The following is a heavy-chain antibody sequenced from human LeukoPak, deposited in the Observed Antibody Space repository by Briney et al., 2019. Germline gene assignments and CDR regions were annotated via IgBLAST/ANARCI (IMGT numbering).Heavy chain of an antibody. D-gene: IGHD3-9*01. CDR1: GFTFSSYA. CDR2: ISSNGGST. V-gene: IGHV3-64*01. Sequence: GGSLRLSCAASGFTFSSYAMHWARQAPGKGLEYVSAISSNGGSTYYANSVKGRFTISRDNSKNTLYLQMGSLRAEDMAVYYCARDRRRYGFDPWGQGTLVTVSS. J-gene: IGHJ5*02. CDR3: ARDRRRYGFDP.